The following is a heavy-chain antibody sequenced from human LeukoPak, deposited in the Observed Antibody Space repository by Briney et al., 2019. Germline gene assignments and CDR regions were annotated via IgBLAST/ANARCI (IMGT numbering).Heavy chain of an antibody. J-gene: IGHJ4*02. CDR2: ISSSGNT. D-gene: IGHD6-13*01. CDR1: GFTFSRSA. V-gene: IGHV3-23*01. Sequence: GGSLRLSCAASGFTFSRSAMTWVRQTPGKGLDWVSSISSSGNTYYADSVKGRFTISRDNSKNMLYLQMNSLRAEDTAVYYCVKGRISEDGLDCGGQGTLVTVSS. CDR3: VKGRISEDGLDC.